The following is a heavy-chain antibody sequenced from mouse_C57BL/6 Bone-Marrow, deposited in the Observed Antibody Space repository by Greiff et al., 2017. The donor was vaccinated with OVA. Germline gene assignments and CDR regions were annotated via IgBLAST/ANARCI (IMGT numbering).Heavy chain of an antibody. Sequence: EVKLQESGPVLVKPGASVKMSCKASGYTFTDYYMNWVKQSHGKSLEWIGVINPYNGGTSYNQKFKGKATLTVAKSSSTAYMELNSLTSEDSAVYYCATLTGVFDYWGQGTTLTVSS. CDR1: GYTFTDYY. V-gene: IGHV1-19*01. CDR3: ATLTGVFDY. CDR2: INPYNGGT. D-gene: IGHD4-1*01. J-gene: IGHJ2*01.